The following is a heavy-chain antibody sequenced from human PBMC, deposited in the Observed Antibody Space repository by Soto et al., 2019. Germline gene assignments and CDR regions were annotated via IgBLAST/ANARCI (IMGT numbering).Heavy chain of an antibody. CDR1: GFTFSSYG. D-gene: IGHD2-8*02. CDR3: ARGGVYYYYGMDV. Sequence: ESGGGVVQPGRSLRLSCAASGFTFSSYGMHWVRQAPGKGLEWVAVIWYDGSNKYYADSVKGRFTISRDNSKNTLYLQMNSLRAEDTAVYYCARGGVYYYYGMDVWGQGTTVTVSS. V-gene: IGHV3-33*01. CDR2: IWYDGSNK. J-gene: IGHJ6*02.